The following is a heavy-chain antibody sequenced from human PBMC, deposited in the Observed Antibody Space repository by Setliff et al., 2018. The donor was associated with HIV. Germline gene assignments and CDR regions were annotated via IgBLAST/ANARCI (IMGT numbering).Heavy chain of an antibody. CDR3: ARDIGGYWDYHYYMDV. CDR1: GYSFTGYY. D-gene: IGHD3-22*01. V-gene: IGHV1-2*02. J-gene: IGHJ6*03. CDR2: INPNSGGT. Sequence: ASVKVSCKASGYSFTGYYMHWVRQAPGQGLEWMGWINPNSGGTQYAQKFQGRVTMTRDTSISTGSMELSRLRSDDTAVYYCARDIGGYWDYHYYMDVWGNGTTVTDSS.